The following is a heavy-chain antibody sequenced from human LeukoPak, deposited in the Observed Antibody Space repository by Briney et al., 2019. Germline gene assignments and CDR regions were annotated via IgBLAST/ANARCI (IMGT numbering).Heavy chain of an antibody. V-gene: IGHV4-4*07. Sequence: SETLSLTCTVSGGSIINNYWAWIRQPAGNGLEWIGRVHSGGTTNYSPSFRSRVTMSVNTSKNQVSLILSSVTAADTAVYFCARDSGAGYSRGYEHYYYYMDVWGKGTTVTVSS. CDR1: GGSIINNY. CDR2: VHSGGTT. D-gene: IGHD6-25*01. J-gene: IGHJ6*03. CDR3: ARDSGAGYSRGYEHYYYYMDV.